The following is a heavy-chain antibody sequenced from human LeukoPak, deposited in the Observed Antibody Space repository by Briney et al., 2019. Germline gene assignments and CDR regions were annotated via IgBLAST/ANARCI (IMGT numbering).Heavy chain of an antibody. D-gene: IGHD6-6*01. CDR3: ARGSSSSNFDC. Sequence: GGSLRLSCAASGFTFSSYSMNWVRHAPGKGLEWVSYISSSSSTGYYADSVNGRFTISRDNAKNSLYLQMNSLRAEDTAVYYCARGSSSSNFDCWGQGTLVTVSS. CDR1: GFTFSSYS. V-gene: IGHV3-48*01. CDR2: ISSSSSTG. J-gene: IGHJ4*02.